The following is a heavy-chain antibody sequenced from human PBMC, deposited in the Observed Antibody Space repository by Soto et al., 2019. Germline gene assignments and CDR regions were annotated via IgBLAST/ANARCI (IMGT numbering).Heavy chain of an antibody. J-gene: IGHJ4*02. CDR3: ARASLNYYDSSGYPSRAFDY. Sequence: PGGSLGLSCAASGFTFSSHGMTWVRQAPGKGLEWLSYISSSSGTTYYADSVQGRFTISRDNAKNSLYLEMNSLRDDDTAVYYCARASLNYYDSSGYPSRAFDYWGQGTLVTVSS. CDR1: GFTFSSHG. D-gene: IGHD3-22*01. CDR2: ISSSSGTT. V-gene: IGHV3-48*02.